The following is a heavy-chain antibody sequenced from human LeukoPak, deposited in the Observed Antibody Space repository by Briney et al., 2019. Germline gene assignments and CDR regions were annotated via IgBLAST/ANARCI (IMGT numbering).Heavy chain of an antibody. V-gene: IGHV3-23*01. Sequence: GGSLRLSCAASGFSFSSYAMSWVRQAPGKGLEWVSAISGSGSRAYSADSVKGRFTISRDNSKNTLYLQMNSLRAEDTAVYHCAKDWSVGAFPRLYYFDYWGQGTLVTVSS. CDR3: AKDWSVGAFPRLYYFDY. CDR2: ISGSGSRA. J-gene: IGHJ4*02. CDR1: GFSFSSYA. D-gene: IGHD1-26*01.